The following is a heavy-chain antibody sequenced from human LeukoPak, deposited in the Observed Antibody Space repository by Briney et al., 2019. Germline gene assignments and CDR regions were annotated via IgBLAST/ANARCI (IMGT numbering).Heavy chain of an antibody. CDR3: ASWAGYCASNNCYATSLDY. V-gene: IGHV1-18*01. J-gene: IGHJ4*02. CDR2: ISAYNVNK. D-gene: IGHD2-2*01. Sequence: ASVKVSCKASGYTFSNYGISWVGQAPGQRLEWMGWISAYNVNKNFAQKLQGRVTMTTDTSTNTAYMELRSLRSDDTAVYYCASWAGYCASNNCYATSLDYWGQGTLVTVSA. CDR1: GYTFSNYG.